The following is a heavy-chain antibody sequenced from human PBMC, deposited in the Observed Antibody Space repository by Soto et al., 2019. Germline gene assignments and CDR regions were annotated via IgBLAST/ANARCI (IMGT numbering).Heavy chain of an antibody. J-gene: IGHJ4*02. CDR3: ARAPKVSGSYQTRPDF. V-gene: IGHV4-34*01. CDR1: SGSFSGYY. CDR2: ISQSGNT. D-gene: IGHD6-25*01. Sequence: SETLSLTCSIYSGSFSGYYWSWIRQPPGKGLEWIGEISQSGNTNYSPSLKSRVSISIDTSMKQFSLNLASVSAADTAVYYCARAPKVSGSYQTRPDFGGQGTLGTVSS.